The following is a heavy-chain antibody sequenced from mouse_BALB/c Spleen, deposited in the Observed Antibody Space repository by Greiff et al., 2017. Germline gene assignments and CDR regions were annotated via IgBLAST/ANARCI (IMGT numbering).Heavy chain of an antibody. CDR1: GFAFSSYD. V-gene: IGHV5-12-1*01. J-gene: IGHJ4*01. D-gene: IGHD2-1*01. CDR2: ISSGGGST. CDR3: ARDGNGYYYAMDY. Sequence: EVKVVESGGGLVKPGGSLKLSCAASGFAFSSYDMSWVRQTPEKRLEWVAYISSGGGSTYYPDTVKGRFTISRDNAKNTLYLQMSSLKSEDTAMYYCARDGNGYYYAMDYWGQGTSVTVSS.